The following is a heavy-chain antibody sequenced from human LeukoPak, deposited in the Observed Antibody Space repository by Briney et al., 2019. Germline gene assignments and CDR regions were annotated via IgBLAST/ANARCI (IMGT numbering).Heavy chain of an antibody. J-gene: IGHJ4*02. Sequence: SETLSLTCAVYGGSFSGYYWSWIRQPPGKGLEWIGEINHSGSTNYNPSLKSRVTISVDTSKNQFSLNLSSVTAADTAVYYCARMRWLQLGYFDYWGQGTLVTVSS. V-gene: IGHV4-34*01. CDR2: INHSGST. CDR3: ARMRWLQLGYFDY. D-gene: IGHD5-24*01. CDR1: GGSFSGYY.